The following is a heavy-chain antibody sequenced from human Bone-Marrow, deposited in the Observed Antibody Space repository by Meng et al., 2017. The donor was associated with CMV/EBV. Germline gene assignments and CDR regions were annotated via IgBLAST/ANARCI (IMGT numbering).Heavy chain of an antibody. CDR1: GYTFNNYG. CDR3: ARGWTTVVTGPYDDY. D-gene: IGHD4-23*01. J-gene: IGHJ4*02. CDR2: MNPNSGNT. Sequence: ASVKVSCKAFGYTFNNYGLSWVRQATGQGLEWMGWMNPNSGNTGYAQKFQGRVTMTRNTSISTAYMELSSLRSEDTAVYYCARGWTTVVTGPYDDYWGQGTLVTVSS. V-gene: IGHV1-8*02.